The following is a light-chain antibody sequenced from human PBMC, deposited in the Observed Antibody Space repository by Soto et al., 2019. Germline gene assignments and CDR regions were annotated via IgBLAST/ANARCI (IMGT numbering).Light chain of an antibody. Sequence: DIVMTQSPDSLAVSLGERATINCKSSQSVLYSSNNKNYLAWYQQKPGQPPKLLIYWAFIRESGVPDRFSGSGSGTDFTLTISSLQAEDVAVYYCQQYFITPQLTFGGGTKVEIK. CDR2: WAF. CDR3: QQYFITPQLT. CDR1: QSVLYSSNNKNY. J-gene: IGKJ4*01. V-gene: IGKV4-1*01.